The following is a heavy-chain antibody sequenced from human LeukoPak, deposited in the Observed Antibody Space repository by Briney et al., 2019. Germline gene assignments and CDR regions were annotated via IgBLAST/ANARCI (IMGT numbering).Heavy chain of an antibody. CDR3: ARDLYWAIDY. V-gene: IGHV3-7*01. J-gene: IGHJ4*02. CDR1: GFTFSSYW. CDR2: IKQDGSEQ. D-gene: IGHD2-15*01. Sequence: GGSLRLSCAASGFTFSSYWVSWVRQAPGKGLEWVANIKQDGSEQYYVDSVKGRFTISRDNAKNSLYLQMNSLRAEDTAVYYCARDLYWAIDYWGQGTLVTVSS.